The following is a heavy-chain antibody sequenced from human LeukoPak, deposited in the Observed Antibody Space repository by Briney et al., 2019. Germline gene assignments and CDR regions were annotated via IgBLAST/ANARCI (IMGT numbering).Heavy chain of an antibody. Sequence: SETLSLTCTVSGGSISSGDYYWSWIRQPPGKGLEWIGYIYYSGSTYYNPSLKSRGTISVDTSKNQFSLKLSSVTAADTAVYYCARDQGYNWNWFDPWGQGTLVTVSS. CDR3: ARDQGYNWNWFDP. CDR2: IYYSGST. CDR1: GGSISSGDYY. J-gene: IGHJ5*02. V-gene: IGHV4-30-4*08. D-gene: IGHD1-1*01.